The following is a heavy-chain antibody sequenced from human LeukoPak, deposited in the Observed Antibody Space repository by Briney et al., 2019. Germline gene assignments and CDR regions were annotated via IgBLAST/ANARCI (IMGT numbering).Heavy chain of an antibody. CDR1: GYTFTSYG. CDR3: ASWYYYDSSGSYYFDY. D-gene: IGHD3-22*01. CDR2: ISAYNGNT. Sequence: ASVKVSCKASGYTFTSYGISWVRQAPGQGREWMGWISAYNGNTNYAQKLQGRVTMTTDTSTSTAYMELRSLRSDDTAVYYCASWYYYDSSGSYYFDYWGQGTLVTVSS. V-gene: IGHV1-18*01. J-gene: IGHJ4*02.